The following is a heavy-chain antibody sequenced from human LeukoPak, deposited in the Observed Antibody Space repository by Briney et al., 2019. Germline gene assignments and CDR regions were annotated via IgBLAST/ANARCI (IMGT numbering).Heavy chain of an antibody. D-gene: IGHD3-10*01. Sequence: ASVRVSCKASGYTFTGYYLRWVRQAPGQGLEWMGWINPTSGGINFAQKFQGRVTVTRDTSIDTAYMELTRLRSDDTAVYYCARDRGSISHLYYMDVWGKGTTVTVSS. V-gene: IGHV1-2*02. CDR2: INPTSGGI. CDR3: ARDRGSISHLYYMDV. CDR1: GYTFTGYY. J-gene: IGHJ6*03.